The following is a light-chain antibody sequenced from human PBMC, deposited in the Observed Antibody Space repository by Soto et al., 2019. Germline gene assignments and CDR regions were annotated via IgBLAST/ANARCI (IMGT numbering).Light chain of an antibody. CDR2: DTD. J-gene: IGLJ3*02. CDR3: GTWDDSLSAGV. CDR1: RSNIGNNY. Sequence: QSVSTQPPSVSAAPGQKVTISCSGSRSNIGNNYVSWYQHLPGTAPRLLIYDTDMRPSGIPDRFSGSKSGTSATLGITGLQTGDEAFYYCGTWDDSLSAGVFGGGTKVTVL. V-gene: IGLV1-51*01.